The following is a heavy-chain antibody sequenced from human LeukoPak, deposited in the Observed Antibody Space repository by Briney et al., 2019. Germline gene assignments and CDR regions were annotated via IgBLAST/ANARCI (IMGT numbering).Heavy chain of an antibody. CDR2: ISSSSSTI. Sequence: GGSLRLSCAASESTSISYTINWFGKAPGKGLEWVSYISSSSSTIYYADSVKGRFTISRDNAKDSLYLQMNSLRAEDTAVYYCNTWDYYDSSGYSDWGQGTLVTVSS. CDR1: ESTSISYT. D-gene: IGHD3-22*01. CDR3: NTWDYYDSSGYSD. V-gene: IGHV3-48*01. J-gene: IGHJ4*02.